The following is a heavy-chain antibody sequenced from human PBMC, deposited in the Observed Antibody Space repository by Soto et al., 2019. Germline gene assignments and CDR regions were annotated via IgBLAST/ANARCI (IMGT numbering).Heavy chain of an antibody. CDR1: GGSFSRYY. CDR3: ARGIDASATFFQSYYIDV. J-gene: IGHJ6*03. D-gene: IGHD3-10*01. V-gene: IGHV4-34*01. Sequence: SEILSLTCAVYGGSFSRYYWNWIRQPPGKGLEWIGDINHSGITNYNPSLKSRVTISMDTSKNQFSLKLSSVTAADTAVYYCARGIDASATFFQSYYIDVWGTGTTVTVSS. CDR2: INHSGIT.